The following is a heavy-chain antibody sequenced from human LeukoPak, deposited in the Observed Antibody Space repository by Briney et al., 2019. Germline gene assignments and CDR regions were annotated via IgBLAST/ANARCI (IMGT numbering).Heavy chain of an antibody. CDR2: INPSGGST. D-gene: IGHD1-26*01. J-gene: IGHJ4*02. CDR1: GYTFTSYY. CDR3: ARDGVGANDY. Sequence: GASVKVSCKASGYTFTSYYMHWVRQAPGQGLEWMGIINPSGGSTSYAQKFQGRVTMTRDTSISTAYMELSRLRSDDTAVYYCARDGVGANDYWGQGTLVTVSS. V-gene: IGHV1-46*01.